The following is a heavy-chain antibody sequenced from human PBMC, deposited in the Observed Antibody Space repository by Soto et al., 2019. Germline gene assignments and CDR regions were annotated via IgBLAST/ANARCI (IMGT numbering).Heavy chain of an antibody. CDR3: AREFSSQLPLDY. CDR1: GFTFSSHS. CDR2: IYRSSVFRFGPNE. J-gene: IGHJ4*02. Sequence: VSLRLSCAASGFTFSSHSMNWVRQAPGKGLEWVASIYRSSVFRFGPNEFYADSVRGRFIISRDNTNNLVFLQMDSLRVEDTAVHYCAREFSSQLPLDYWGQGTLVTVSS. V-gene: IGHV3-21*01.